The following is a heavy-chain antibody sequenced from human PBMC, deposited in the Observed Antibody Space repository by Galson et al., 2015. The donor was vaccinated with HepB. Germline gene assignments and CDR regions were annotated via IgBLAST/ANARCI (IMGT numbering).Heavy chain of an antibody. Sequence: SVKVSCKASGYTYTSYAMHWVRQAPGQRLEWMGWINAGNGNTKYSQKFQGRVTITRDTSASTAYMELSSLRSEDTAVYYCARVGYDFWSGHYGMDVWGQWTPVTVSS. V-gene: IGHV1-3*01. J-gene: IGHJ6*02. CDR3: ARVGYDFWSGHYGMDV. D-gene: IGHD3-3*01. CDR1: GYTYTSYA. CDR2: INAGNGNT.